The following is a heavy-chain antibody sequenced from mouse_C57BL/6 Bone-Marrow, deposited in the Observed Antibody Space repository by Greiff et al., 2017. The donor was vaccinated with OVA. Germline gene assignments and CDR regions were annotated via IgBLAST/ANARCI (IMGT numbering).Heavy chain of an antibody. CDR1: GFNIKDDY. V-gene: IGHV14-4*01. Sequence: VQLQQSGAELVRPGASVKLSCTASGFNIKDDYMHWVKQRPEQGLEWIGWIDPENGDTEYASKFQGKATITADTSSNTAYLQLSSLTSEDTAVYYCTKIYYDYGEGSYYFDYWGQGTTLTVSS. D-gene: IGHD2-4*01. CDR3: TKIYYDYGEGSYYFDY. J-gene: IGHJ2*01. CDR2: IDPENGDT.